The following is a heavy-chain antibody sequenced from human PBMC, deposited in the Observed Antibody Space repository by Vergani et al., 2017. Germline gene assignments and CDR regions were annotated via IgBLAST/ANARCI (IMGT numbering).Heavy chain of an antibody. CDR3: ARVYTQVPTTSHFYYMDV. D-gene: IGHD2/OR15-2a*01. CDR1: GGSISSGDHC. Sequence: QVQLQESGPGVVKPSQTLSLTCAVSGGSISSGDHCWTWIRQRPGKGLEWIGYIFHSGTTYDNPSLRSRLTITVDTSQNPFSLKLRSVTAADTAVYYCARVYTQVPTTSHFYYMDVWGKGTTVVVSS. CDR2: IFHSGTT. J-gene: IGHJ6*03. V-gene: IGHV4-31*11.